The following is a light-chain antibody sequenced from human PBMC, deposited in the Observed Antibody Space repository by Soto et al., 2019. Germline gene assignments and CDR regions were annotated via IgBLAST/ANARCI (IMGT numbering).Light chain of an antibody. Sequence: QSALTQPPSASGSPGQSVTISCTGTSSDVGGYTYVSWYQQHPGKAPKLMIYEVNKRPSGVPDRFSGSKSGNTASLTVSGLQAEDEADYYCNSYAGSNILVFGGGTQLTVL. V-gene: IGLV2-8*01. J-gene: IGLJ2*01. CDR3: NSYAGSNILV. CDR2: EVN. CDR1: SSDVGGYTY.